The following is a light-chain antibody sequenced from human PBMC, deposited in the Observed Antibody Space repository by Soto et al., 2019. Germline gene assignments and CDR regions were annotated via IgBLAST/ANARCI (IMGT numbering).Light chain of an antibody. CDR2: EVT. CDR1: SSDVGSYNL. CDR3: CSYAGGTYV. Sequence: QSALTQPASLSGSAGQSITISCTGTSSDVGSYNLVSWYQQHPGKAPKLMIYEVTQRPSGVSDRFSGSKSGNTASLTISGLQAEDEADYYCCSYAGGTYVFGTGTKVTVL. V-gene: IGLV2-23*02. J-gene: IGLJ1*01.